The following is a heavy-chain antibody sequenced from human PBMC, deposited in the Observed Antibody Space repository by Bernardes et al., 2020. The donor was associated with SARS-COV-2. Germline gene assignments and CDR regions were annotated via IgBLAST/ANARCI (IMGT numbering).Heavy chain of an antibody. D-gene: IGHD1-7*01. CDR2: VNGDGSST. J-gene: IGHJ4*02. V-gene: IGHV3-74*01. Sequence: GGSLRLSCAVSEFTFNTYWMHWVRQAPGKGLVWVSRVNGDGSSTNYADFVKGRFTISRDNAKNTLYLQMNGLRAEDTAVYYCARDVGQLELQWGQGTLVTVSS. CDR1: EFTFNTYW. CDR3: ARDVGQLELQ.